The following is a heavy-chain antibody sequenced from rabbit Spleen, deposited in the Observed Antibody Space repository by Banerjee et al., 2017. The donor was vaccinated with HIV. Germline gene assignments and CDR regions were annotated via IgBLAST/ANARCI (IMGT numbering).Heavy chain of an antibody. Sequence: LMEYGGDLVQPGASLTLTCTASGFDFSNYNFMCWVRQAPGKGLEWIACIDTGSRDFTYYASWAKGRFTISKTSSTTVTLQMTSLTAADTATYFCARDGAGGSYFALWGPGTLVTVS. CDR1: GFDFSNYNF. D-gene: IGHD8-1*01. CDR2: IDTGSRDFT. V-gene: IGHV1S40*01. CDR3: ARDGAGGSYFAL. J-gene: IGHJ4*01.